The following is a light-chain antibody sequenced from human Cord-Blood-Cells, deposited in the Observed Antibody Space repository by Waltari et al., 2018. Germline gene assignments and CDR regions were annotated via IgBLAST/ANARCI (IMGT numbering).Light chain of an antibody. CDR2: WAS. CDR3: QQYYSTPQT. J-gene: IGKJ1*01. CDR1: QSVSYSSNNKNY. V-gene: IGKV4-1*01. Sequence: DIVMTPSPDSLAVSLGERATINCKSSQSVSYSSNNKNYLAWYQQKPGQPPKLLIYWASTRESGVPDRFSGSGSGTDFTLTISSLQAEDVAVYYCQQYYSTPQTFGQGTKVEIK.